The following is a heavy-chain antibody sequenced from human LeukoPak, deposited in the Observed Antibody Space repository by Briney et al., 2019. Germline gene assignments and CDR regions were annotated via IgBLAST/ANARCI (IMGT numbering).Heavy chain of an antibody. Sequence: SETLSLTCTVPGGSISSSSYYWGWIRQPPGKGLEWIGSIYYSGSTYYNPSLKSRVTISVDTSKNQFSLKLSSVTAADTAVYYCARRPGIAVAEYYFDYWGQGTLVTVSP. V-gene: IGHV4-39*01. J-gene: IGHJ4*02. CDR2: IYYSGST. CDR1: GGSISSSSYY. CDR3: ARRPGIAVAEYYFDY. D-gene: IGHD6-19*01.